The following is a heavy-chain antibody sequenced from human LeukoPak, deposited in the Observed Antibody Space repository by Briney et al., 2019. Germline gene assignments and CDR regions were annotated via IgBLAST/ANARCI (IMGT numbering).Heavy chain of an antibody. D-gene: IGHD3-10*01. CDR3: ARDGGFGFLAAFDI. Sequence: GGSLRLSCAASEFAVSNNYMSWVRLAPGKGLEWVSVIYTDGSTYYADSVKGRFTISGDNSRNTLYLQMDDLRAVDTAVYYCARDGGFGFLAAFDIWGQGTMVSVSS. CDR2: IYTDGST. J-gene: IGHJ3*02. V-gene: IGHV3-53*01. CDR1: EFAVSNNY.